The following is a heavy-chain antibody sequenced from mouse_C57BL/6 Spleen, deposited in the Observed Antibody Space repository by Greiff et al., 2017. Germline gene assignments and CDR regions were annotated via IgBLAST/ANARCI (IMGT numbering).Heavy chain of an antibody. CDR1: GFSLTSYG. Sequence: QVHVKQSGPGLVQPSQSLSITCTVSGFSLTSYGVHWVRQSPGTGLELLGVIWSGGSTDYNAAFISRLSISNDNSKSQVFCKMSSLQADYTAIYYCARDGYDGAMDYWGQGTSVTVSS. D-gene: IGHD2-2*01. CDR2: IWSGGST. J-gene: IGHJ4*01. CDR3: ARDGYDGAMDY. V-gene: IGHV2-2*01.